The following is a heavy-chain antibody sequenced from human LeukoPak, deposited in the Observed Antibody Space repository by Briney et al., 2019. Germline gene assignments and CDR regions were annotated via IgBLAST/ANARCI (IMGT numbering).Heavy chain of an antibody. CDR3: ARNMGDY. CDR1: GFTFSTYW. CDR2: INQDGTEK. Sequence: GGFLRLSCAASGFTFSTYWMTWVRQAPGKGLEWVANINQDGTEKNYVDSVKGRLTISRDNAKNSLYLQMNSLRAEDTAVYYCARNMGDYWGQGTLVTVSS. V-gene: IGHV3-7*04. D-gene: IGHD2/OR15-2a*01. J-gene: IGHJ4*02.